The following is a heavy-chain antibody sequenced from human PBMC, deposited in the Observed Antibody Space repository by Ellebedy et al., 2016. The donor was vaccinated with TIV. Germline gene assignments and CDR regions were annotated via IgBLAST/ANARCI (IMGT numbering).Heavy chain of an antibody. Sequence: GGSLRLSXAASGFTFSNYWMSWVRQAPGKGLEWVANIKQDGSEIYYVNSVKGRFTISRDNAKNSLYLQMNNLRAEDTAVYYCARRYMDVWGKGTTVTVSS. CDR1: GFTFSNYW. CDR2: IKQDGSEI. J-gene: IGHJ6*03. CDR3: ARRYMDV. V-gene: IGHV3-7*01.